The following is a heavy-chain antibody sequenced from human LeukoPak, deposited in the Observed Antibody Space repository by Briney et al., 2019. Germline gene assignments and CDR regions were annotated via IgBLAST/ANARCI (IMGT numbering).Heavy chain of an antibody. V-gene: IGHV4-39*07. Sequence: SETLSLTCTVSGGSISSSSYYWGWVRQPPGKGLEWIGSIYYSGSTYYSPSLKSRVTISVDTSKNQFSLKLSSVTAADTAVYCCARGEAMVTFFGAFDIWGQGTMVTVSS. CDR2: IYYSGST. D-gene: IGHD5-18*01. CDR3: ARGEAMVTFFGAFDI. J-gene: IGHJ3*02. CDR1: GGSISSSSYY.